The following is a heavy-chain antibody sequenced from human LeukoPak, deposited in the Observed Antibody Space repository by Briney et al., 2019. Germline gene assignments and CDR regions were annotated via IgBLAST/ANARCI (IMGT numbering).Heavy chain of an antibody. CDR2: INHSGST. Sequence: PSETLSLTCAVYGGSFSGYYWSWIRQPPGKGLEWIGEINHSGSTNYNLSLKSRVTISVDTSKNQFSLKLSSVTAADTAVYYCARDDYGGNVYWGQGTLVTVSS. D-gene: IGHD4-23*01. J-gene: IGHJ4*02. V-gene: IGHV4-34*01. CDR1: GGSFSGYY. CDR3: ARDDYGGNVY.